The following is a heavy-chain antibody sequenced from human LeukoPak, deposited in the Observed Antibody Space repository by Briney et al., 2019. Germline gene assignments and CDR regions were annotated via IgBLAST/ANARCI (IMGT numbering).Heavy chain of an antibody. Sequence: NPSETLSLTCAVYGGSFSGYYWSWIRQPPGEGLEWSGEINQSGTTNYNPSLKSRVTISIDTSKNQFSLKLSSVTAADTAVYYCASSRGYSSSLWYYYMDVWGKGTTVTVSS. V-gene: IGHV4-34*01. J-gene: IGHJ6*03. CDR1: GGSFSGYY. D-gene: IGHD6-13*01. CDR3: ASSRGYSSSLWYYYMDV. CDR2: INQSGTT.